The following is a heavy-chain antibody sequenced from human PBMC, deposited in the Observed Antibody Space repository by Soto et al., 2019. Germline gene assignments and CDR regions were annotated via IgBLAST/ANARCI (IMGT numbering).Heavy chain of an antibody. J-gene: IGHJ4*02. D-gene: IGHD6-6*01. CDR1: GGSFSGYY. CDR2: VSHSGST. V-gene: IGHV4-34*01. Sequence: SETLSLTCGVYGGSFSGYYWSWIRQPPGKGLEWIGEVSHSGSTNYNPSLKSRVTISVDTSKNHFSLKVSSVTAADTGVYYCARSNPSRPDYWGQGTLVTVSS. CDR3: ARSNPSRPDY.